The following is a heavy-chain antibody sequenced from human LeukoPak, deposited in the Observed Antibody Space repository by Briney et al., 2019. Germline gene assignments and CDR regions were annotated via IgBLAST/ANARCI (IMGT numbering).Heavy chain of an antibody. V-gene: IGHV4-59*08. Sequence: SETLSLTCTVSGGSISSYYWSWIRQPPGKGLEWIGYIYYSGSTNYNPSLKSRVTISVDTSKNQFSLKLSSVTAADTAVYYCARHKSDYYDSSGFDYWGQGTLVTVSS. D-gene: IGHD3-22*01. CDR2: IYYSGST. CDR1: GGSISSYY. CDR3: ARHKSDYYDSSGFDY. J-gene: IGHJ4*02.